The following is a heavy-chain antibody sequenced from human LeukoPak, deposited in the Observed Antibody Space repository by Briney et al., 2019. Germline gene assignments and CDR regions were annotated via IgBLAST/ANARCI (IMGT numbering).Heavy chain of an antibody. D-gene: IGHD6-13*01. V-gene: IGHV3-13*01. CDR2: IGTAGDT. CDR1: GFTFSSYD. J-gene: IGHJ4*02. Sequence: GGSLRLSCAASGFTFSSYDMYWVRQATGKGLEWVSAIGTAGDTYYPGSVKGRFTISRENAKNSLYLQMNSLRAEDTAVYYCARDLGRQQTQTLDCWGQGTLVTVSS. CDR3: ARDLGRQQTQTLDC.